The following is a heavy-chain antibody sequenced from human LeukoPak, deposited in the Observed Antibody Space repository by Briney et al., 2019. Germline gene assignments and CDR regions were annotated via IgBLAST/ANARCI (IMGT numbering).Heavy chain of an antibody. V-gene: IGHV3-48*04. CDR2: ISSSSSTI. J-gene: IGHJ4*02. CDR1: GVTFNSFG. D-gene: IGHD1-26*01. Sequence: PGGSLRLSCAASGVTFNSFGMSWVRQAPGKGREGLSYISSSSSTIYYADSVRGRFTISRDNAKNSLYLQINSLRADDTAVYYCARSHQRVGIEDYWGQGTLVTVSS. CDR3: ARSHQRVGIEDY.